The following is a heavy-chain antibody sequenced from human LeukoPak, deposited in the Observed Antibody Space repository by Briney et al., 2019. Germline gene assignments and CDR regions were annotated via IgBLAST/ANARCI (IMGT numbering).Heavy chain of an antibody. V-gene: IGHV3-7*01. J-gene: IGHJ4*02. D-gene: IGHD2-15*01. CDR2: IKQDGSEK. Sequence: GGSLRLSCAASGFIFSNYWMSWVRQAPGKGLEWVANIKQDGSEKFYMASGKGRITISRDNVDNSLYLQINSLRAEDTAVYYCARDKGCSGGSCYSDLDYWGQGTLVTVSS. CDR3: ARDKGCSGGSCYSDLDY. CDR1: GFIFSNYW.